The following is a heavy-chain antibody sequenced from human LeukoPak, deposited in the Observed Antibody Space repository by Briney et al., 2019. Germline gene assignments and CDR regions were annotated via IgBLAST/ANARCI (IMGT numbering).Heavy chain of an antibody. J-gene: IGHJ4*02. CDR2: INPSGGST. CDR3: ASSPLWLVPGYFDY. CDR1: GYTFTSYY. V-gene: IGHV1-46*03. D-gene: IGHD6-19*01. Sequence: ASVKVSCEASGYTFTSYYMHWVRQAPGQGLEWMGIINPSGGSTSYAQKFQGRVTMTRDTPTSTVYMELSSLRSEDTAVYYCASSPLWLVPGYFDYWGQGTLVTVSS.